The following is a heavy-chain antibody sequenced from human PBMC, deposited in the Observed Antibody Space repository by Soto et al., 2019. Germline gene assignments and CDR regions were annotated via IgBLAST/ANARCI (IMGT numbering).Heavy chain of an antibody. J-gene: IGHJ6*02. CDR2: IYYSGST. CDR3: ARHRNLGPPIDYYGLDV. Sequence: SETLSLTCTVSGGSISSSSYYWGWIRQPPGKGLEWIGSIYYSGSTYYNPSLKSRVTISLDTSKNQFSLRLSSVTAADTAVYYCARHRNLGPPIDYYGLDVWGQGTTVTVSS. V-gene: IGHV4-39*07. CDR1: GGSISSSSYY.